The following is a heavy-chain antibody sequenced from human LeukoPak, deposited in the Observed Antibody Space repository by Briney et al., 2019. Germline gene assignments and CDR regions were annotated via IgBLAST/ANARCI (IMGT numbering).Heavy chain of an antibody. CDR3: ARAYGMETFDP. CDR2: ISSSSSYI. Sequence: GGSLRLSCAASGFTFSSYSMNWVRQAPGKGLEWVSSISSSSSYIYYADLVKGRFTISRDNAKNSLYLQMNSLRAEDTAVYYCARAYGMETFDPWGEGTLVTVSS. V-gene: IGHV3-21*01. D-gene: IGHD1-26*01. J-gene: IGHJ5*02. CDR1: GFTFSSYS.